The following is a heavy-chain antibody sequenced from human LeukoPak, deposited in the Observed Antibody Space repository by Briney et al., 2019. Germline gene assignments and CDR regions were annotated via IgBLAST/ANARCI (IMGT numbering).Heavy chain of an antibody. CDR2: IKQDGSEK. Sequence: GGSLRLSCAASGFTFSRYWMSWVRQAPGKGLEWVANIKQDGSEKYYVASVKGRFTISRDEAKNSLYLQMNSLRAEDMAIYYCARVGDCGGDCSLDYWGQGTLVTVSS. CDR3: ARVGDCGGDCSLDY. D-gene: IGHD2-21*02. CDR1: GFTFSRYW. J-gene: IGHJ4*02. V-gene: IGHV3-7*02.